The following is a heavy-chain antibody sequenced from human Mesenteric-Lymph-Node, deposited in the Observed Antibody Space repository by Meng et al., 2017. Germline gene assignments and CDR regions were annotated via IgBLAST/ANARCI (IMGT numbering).Heavy chain of an antibody. V-gene: IGHV3-23*01. D-gene: IGHD3-10*01. Sequence: VQLLGCGGGLVHPGGSLRLSCAASGFTFSSYAMSWVRQAPGKGLEWVSAISGSGGSTYYADSVKGRFTISRDNSKNTLYLQMNSLRAEDTAVYYCAKGLRGVQHYNWFDPWGQGTLVTVSS. CDR3: AKGLRGVQHYNWFDP. J-gene: IGHJ5*02. CDR2: ISGSGGST. CDR1: GFTFSSYA.